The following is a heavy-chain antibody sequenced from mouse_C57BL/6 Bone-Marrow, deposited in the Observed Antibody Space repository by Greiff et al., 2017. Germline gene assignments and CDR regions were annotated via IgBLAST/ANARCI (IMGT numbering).Heavy chain of an antibody. CDR2: IYPSDSET. CDR1: GYTFTSYW. Sequence: QVQLQQPGAELVRPGSSVKLSCKASGYTFTSYWMDWVKQRPGQGLEWIGNIYPSDSETHYNQKFKDKATLTVDKSSSTAYMQLSSLTSEDSAVYYCAREYYGSSYFYWDFDVWGTGTTVTVSS. J-gene: IGHJ1*03. D-gene: IGHD1-1*01. V-gene: IGHV1-61*01. CDR3: AREYYGSSYFYWDFDV.